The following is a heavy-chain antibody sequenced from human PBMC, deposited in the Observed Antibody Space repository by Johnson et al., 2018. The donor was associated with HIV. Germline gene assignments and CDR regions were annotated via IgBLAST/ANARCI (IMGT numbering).Heavy chain of an antibody. CDR2: ISSSGGTK. CDR3: ARDGGRGDFDI. D-gene: IGHD3-16*01. V-gene: IGHV3-48*03. J-gene: IGHJ3*02. CDR1: GFTFSSYD. Sequence: VQLVESGGGLAQPGGSLRLSCASSGFTFSSYDMHWIRQAPGKGLEWVSYISSSGGTKYYADSLKGRFTISRDNAKNSLYLQMNSLRVEDTAVYYCARDGGRGDFDIWGQGTRVSVSS.